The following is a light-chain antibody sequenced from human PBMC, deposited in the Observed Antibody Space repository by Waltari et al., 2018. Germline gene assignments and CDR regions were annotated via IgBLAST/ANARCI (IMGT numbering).Light chain of an antibody. CDR2: EGS. J-gene: IGLJ2*01. V-gene: IGLV2-23*01. Sequence: QSALTQPASVSGSPGQSITISCTGTSSHVGRSNLLSWLQQHPGKAPKLIIYEGSKRPSGVSNRFSGSKSGNTASLTISGLQAEDEADYYCCSYAHSSTLNVVFGGGTKLTVL. CDR3: CSYAHSSTLNVV. CDR1: SSHVGRSNL.